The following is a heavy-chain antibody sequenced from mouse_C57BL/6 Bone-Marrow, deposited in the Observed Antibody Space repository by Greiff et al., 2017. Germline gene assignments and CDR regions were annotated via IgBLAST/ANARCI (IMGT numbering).Heavy chain of an antibody. V-gene: IGHV14-2*01. CDR3: ALYYEYDRNGYFDV. CDR2: IDPEDGET. D-gene: IGHD2-4*01. J-gene: IGHJ1*03. Sequence: VQLQQSGAELVKPGASVKLSCTASGFNIKDYYMHWVKQRTEQGLEWIGRIDPEDGETKYAQKFQGKATITADKSSNTAYLQLSSLTSEDTAVYDCALYYEYDRNGYFDVWGTGTTVTVSS. CDR1: GFNIKDYY.